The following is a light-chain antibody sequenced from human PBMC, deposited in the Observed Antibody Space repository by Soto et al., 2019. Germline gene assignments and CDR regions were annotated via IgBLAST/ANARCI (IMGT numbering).Light chain of an antibody. J-gene: IGKJ1*01. V-gene: IGKV3-15*01. CDR3: LQHNSYPWT. Sequence: IVMTQSPATLSLSPGEKSTLSCRASQSISNNFAWFQQKPGQVPRLLIYGASNRATGVSARFSGSGSGTEFTLTISSLQPEDFATYYCLQHNSYPWTFGQGTKVDI. CDR2: GAS. CDR1: QSISNN.